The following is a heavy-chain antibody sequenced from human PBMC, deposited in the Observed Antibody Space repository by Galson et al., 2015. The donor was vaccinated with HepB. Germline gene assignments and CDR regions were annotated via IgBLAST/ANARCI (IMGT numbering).Heavy chain of an antibody. V-gene: IGHV3-23*01. J-gene: IGHJ5*02. CDR1: GFTFSSYA. Sequence: SLRLSCAASGFTFSSYAMSWVRQAPGKGLEWVSAISGSGGSTYYADSVKGRFTISRDNSKNTLYLQMNSLRAEDTAVYYCAKLSGRVRVGARPGENWFDPWGQGTLVTVSS. D-gene: IGHD3-10*01. CDR2: ISGSGGST. CDR3: AKLSGRVRVGARPGENWFDP.